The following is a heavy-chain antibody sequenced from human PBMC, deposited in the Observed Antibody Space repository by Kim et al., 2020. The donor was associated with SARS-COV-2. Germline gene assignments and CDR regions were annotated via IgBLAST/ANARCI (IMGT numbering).Heavy chain of an antibody. V-gene: IGHV3-30-3*01. J-gene: IGHJ4*02. CDR3: ARGKGIAAGGDF. CDR2: ISYDGSNK. Sequence: GWSLRLSCAASGFTFSTYAMHWVRQAPGKGLDWVALISYDGSNKYYADSVKGRFTISRDNSKNTVYLQMNSLRAEDTAVYYCARGKGIAAGGDFWGQGTL. D-gene: IGHD6-13*01. CDR1: GFTFSTYA.